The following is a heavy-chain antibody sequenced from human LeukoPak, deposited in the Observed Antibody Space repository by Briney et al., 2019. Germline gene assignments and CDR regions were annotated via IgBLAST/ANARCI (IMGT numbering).Heavy chain of an antibody. Sequence: PGGSLRLSCATSGFTFSRHWMSWVRQAPGKGPEWVANIKQDGSERYYVASVKGRFTISRDNAKNSLYPQMNSLRAEDTAVYYCARDGGHSTDFDYWGQGVLVTVSS. CDR2: IKQDGSER. D-gene: IGHD2/OR15-2a*01. J-gene: IGHJ4*02. CDR3: ARDGGHSTDFDY. CDR1: GFTFSRHW. V-gene: IGHV3-7*01.